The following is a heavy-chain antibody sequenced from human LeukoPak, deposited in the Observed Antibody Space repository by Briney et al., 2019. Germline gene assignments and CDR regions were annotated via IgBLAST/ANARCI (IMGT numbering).Heavy chain of an antibody. CDR1: GFTFSSYA. CDR2: ISGSGGST. D-gene: IGHD2-21*01. V-gene: IGHV3-23*01. CDR3: AKDFRIGYSAHFDY. Sequence: SGGSLRLSCAASGFTFSSYAMSWVHQAPGKGLEWVSAISGSGGSTYYADSVKGRFTISRDNSKNTLYLQMDSLRGEDTAVYYCAKDFRIGYSAHFDYWGQGALVTVSS. J-gene: IGHJ4*02.